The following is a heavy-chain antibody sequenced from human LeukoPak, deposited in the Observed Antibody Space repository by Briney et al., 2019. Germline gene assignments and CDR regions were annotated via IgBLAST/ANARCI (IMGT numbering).Heavy chain of an antibody. CDR2: IWHDGSNK. V-gene: IGHV3-33*01. CDR3: ARASGPSDY. D-gene: IGHD6-19*01. J-gene: IGHJ4*02. Sequence: PGGSLRLSCAASGFTFSTYGIHWVRQAPGKGLEWVAVIWHDGSNKYYADSVRGRFTISRDNSKNTLYLQMNSLRAEDTAVYYCARASGPSDYWGQGTLVTVSS. CDR1: GFTFSTYG.